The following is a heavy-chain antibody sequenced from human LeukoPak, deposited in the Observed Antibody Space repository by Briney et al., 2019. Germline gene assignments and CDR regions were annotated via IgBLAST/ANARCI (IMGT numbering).Heavy chain of an antibody. CDR2: ISAYNGNT. Sequence: EATVKVSCKASGYTVTSYGISWVRQAPGQGLEWMGWISAYNGNTNYAQKLQGRVTMTTDTSTSTAYMELRSLRSDDTAVYYCASFPYDSGSYSGYWGQGTLVTVSS. J-gene: IGHJ4*02. CDR3: ASFPYDSGSYSGY. CDR1: GYTVTSYG. D-gene: IGHD1-26*01. V-gene: IGHV1-18*01.